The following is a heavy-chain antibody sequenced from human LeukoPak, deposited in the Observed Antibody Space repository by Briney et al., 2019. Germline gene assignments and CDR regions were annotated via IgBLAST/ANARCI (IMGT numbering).Heavy chain of an antibody. D-gene: IGHD5-24*01. CDR3: AKELRWLPPVDH. V-gene: IGHV3-74*01. CDR2: INSDGSST. CDR1: GFTFSSYW. Sequence: PGGSLRLSCAASGFTFSSYWMHWVRQAPGKGLVWVSRINSDGSSTSYADSVKGRFTISRDNAKNTLYLQMNSLRAEDTAVYYCAKELRWLPPVDHWGQGTLVTVSS. J-gene: IGHJ4*02.